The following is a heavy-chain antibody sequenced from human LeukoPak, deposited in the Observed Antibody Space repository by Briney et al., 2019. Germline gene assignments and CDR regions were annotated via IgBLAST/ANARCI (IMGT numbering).Heavy chain of an antibody. D-gene: IGHD3-22*01. CDR1: GYSFTSYW. Sequence: GESLKISCKGSGYSFTSYWIGWVRQMPGKGLEWMGIIYPGDSDTRYSPSFQGQVTISADKSISTAYLQWSSLKASDTAVYYCAKLGTGKWMIVVVTFDYWGQGTLVTVSS. CDR3: AKLGTGKWMIVVVTFDY. CDR2: IYPGDSDT. J-gene: IGHJ4*02. V-gene: IGHV5-51*01.